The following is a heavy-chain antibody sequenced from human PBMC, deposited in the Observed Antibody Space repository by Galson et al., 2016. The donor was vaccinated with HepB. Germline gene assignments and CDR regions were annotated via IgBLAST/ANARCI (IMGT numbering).Heavy chain of an antibody. CDR1: GFALKDYI. D-gene: IGHD6-13*01. Sequence: SLRLSCAASGFALKDYIVNWVRQAPGKGLEWVSSMSTNYNYTYYGDSVKGRFTISRDNSKNTMYLQMNSLTAENTAIYYCARDIGAAAAPSFDYWGQGTLVTVSS. CDR2: MSTNYNYT. J-gene: IGHJ4*02. CDR3: ARDIGAAAAPSFDY. V-gene: IGHV3-21*01.